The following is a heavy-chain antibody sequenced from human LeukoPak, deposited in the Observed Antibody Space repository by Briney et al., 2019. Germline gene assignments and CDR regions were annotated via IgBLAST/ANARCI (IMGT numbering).Heavy chain of an antibody. CDR2: ISWDGGST. CDR3: AKDTGAGGPYYYYYGMDV. CDR1: GFTFDDYT. J-gene: IGHJ6*02. V-gene: IGHV3-43*01. Sequence: GGSLRLSCAASGFTFDDYTMHWVRQAPGKGLEWVSLISWDGGSTYYADSVKGRFTISRDNSKNSLYLQMNSLRAEDTALYYCAKDTGAGGPYYYYYGMDVWGQGTTVTVSS. D-gene: IGHD1-26*01.